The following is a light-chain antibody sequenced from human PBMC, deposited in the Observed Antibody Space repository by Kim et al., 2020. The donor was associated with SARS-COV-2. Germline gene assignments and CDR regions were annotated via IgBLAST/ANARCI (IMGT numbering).Light chain of an antibody. Sequence: SGSPGQTARVTCSRDRSGAKYAPRYQQKPRQSPVLIIHQHSQRPSGRPSGSAGSNSGTTATLTISGTQAMDEADYYCQAWGSSTVFGGGTQLTVL. CDR1: RSGAKY. CDR2: QHS. J-gene: IGLJ2*01. CDR3: QAWGSSTV. V-gene: IGLV3-1*01.